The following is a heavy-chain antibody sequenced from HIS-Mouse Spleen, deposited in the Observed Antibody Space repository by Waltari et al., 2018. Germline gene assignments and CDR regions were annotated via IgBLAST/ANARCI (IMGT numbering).Heavy chain of an antibody. CDR2: IYYSGAT. J-gene: IGHJ2*01. CDR3: AREIPYSSSWYDWYFDL. CDR1: GGSISSSSYY. Sequence: QLQLQESGPGLVKPSETLSLTCTVSGGSISSSSYYCGWIRQPRGKGLEGIGSIYYSGATYYNPSLKSRCTISVDTSKNQFSLELSAVTAADTAVYYCAREIPYSSSWYDWYFDLWGRGTLVTVSS. D-gene: IGHD6-13*01. V-gene: IGHV4-39*07.